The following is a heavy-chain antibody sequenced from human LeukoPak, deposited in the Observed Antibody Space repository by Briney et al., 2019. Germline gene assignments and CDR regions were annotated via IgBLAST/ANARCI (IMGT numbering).Heavy chain of an antibody. CDR1: GFTFSSYW. V-gene: IGHV3-74*01. J-gene: IGHJ6*02. CDR3: AKGGGEYYDFWSGYEDV. D-gene: IGHD3-3*01. CDR2: ISTDGSST. Sequence: GGSLRLSCAASGFTFSSYWMHWVRQAPGKGLVWVSLISTDGSSTRYADSVKGRFTISRDNAKNTLYVQMNSLRAEDTAVYYCAKGGGEYYDFWSGYEDVWGQGTTVTVSS.